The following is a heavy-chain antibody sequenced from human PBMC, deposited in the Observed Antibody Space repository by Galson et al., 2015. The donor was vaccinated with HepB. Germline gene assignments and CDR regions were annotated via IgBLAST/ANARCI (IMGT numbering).Heavy chain of an antibody. CDR1: RYSYVTYA. CDR2: INNGNGNT. Sequence: SVKVSCKASRYSYVTYAVHWVRLAPGQRLEWLGWINNGNGNTQYSQTFQDRVTISTDTYARVAYMELSGLTSEDTAIYYCASNPMHFGDYSLGSLDDWGQGTLVTVSS. J-gene: IGHJ4*02. D-gene: IGHD4-17*01. CDR3: ASNPMHFGDYSLGSLDD. V-gene: IGHV1-3*04.